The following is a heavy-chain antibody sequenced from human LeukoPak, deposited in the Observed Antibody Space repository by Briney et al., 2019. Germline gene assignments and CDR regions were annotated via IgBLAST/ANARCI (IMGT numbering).Heavy chain of an antibody. V-gene: IGHV3-23*01. D-gene: IGHD1-26*01. Sequence: GVLRLSCAASGFTFSSYGMNWVRQAPGKGLEWVSAISGSAGSTYYADSVKGRFTISRDNSKNRLYLQMNSLRADDTAVYYCAKAKVASSGIWGQGTLVTVSS. CDR3: AKAKVASSGI. CDR1: GFTFSSYG. J-gene: IGHJ4*02. CDR2: ISGSAGST.